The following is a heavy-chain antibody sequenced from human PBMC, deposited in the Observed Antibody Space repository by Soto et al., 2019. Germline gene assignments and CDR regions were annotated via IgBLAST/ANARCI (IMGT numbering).Heavy chain of an antibody. CDR3: AGRYCTNGVCYTNYYYYIDV. CDR2: ITTSGGNT. V-gene: IGHV3-23*01. Sequence: EVQLLESGGGLVQPGGSLRLSCAASGFPFSTYAMSWVRQAPGKGLEWVSTITTSGGNTYYADSVQGRFPISKDNSKNAVDLQMNSLVAEDTAVYYCAGRYCTNGVCYTNYYYYIDVWGKGTTVTVSS. J-gene: IGHJ6*03. D-gene: IGHD2-8*01. CDR1: GFPFSTYA.